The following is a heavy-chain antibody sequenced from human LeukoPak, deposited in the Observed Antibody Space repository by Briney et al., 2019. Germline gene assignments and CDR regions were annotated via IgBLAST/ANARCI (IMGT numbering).Heavy chain of an antibody. V-gene: IGHV3-30*18. CDR2: ISYDGSNK. CDR3: AKTPPFRPKPDQPNWFDP. D-gene: IGHD6-6*01. Sequence: TGGSLRLSCAASGFTFSSYGMHWVRQAPGKGLEWVAVISYDGSNKYYADSVKGRFTISRDNSKNTLYLQMNSLRAEDTAVYYCAKTPPFRPKPDQPNWFDPWGQGTLVTVSS. J-gene: IGHJ5*02. CDR1: GFTFSSYG.